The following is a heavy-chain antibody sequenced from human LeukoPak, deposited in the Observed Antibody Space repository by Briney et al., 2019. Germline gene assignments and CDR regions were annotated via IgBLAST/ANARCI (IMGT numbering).Heavy chain of an antibody. J-gene: IGHJ3*02. D-gene: IGHD4-17*01. CDR2: IYSGGST. V-gene: IGHV3-66*01. CDR3: ARAISDYDASDI. Sequence: GGSLRLSCAASGFTVSSNYMSWVRQAPGKGLEWVSVIYSGGSTYYADSVKGRFTISRDNSKNTLNLQMNSLRAEDAAVYYCARAISDYDASDIWGQGTMVTVSS. CDR1: GFTVSSNY.